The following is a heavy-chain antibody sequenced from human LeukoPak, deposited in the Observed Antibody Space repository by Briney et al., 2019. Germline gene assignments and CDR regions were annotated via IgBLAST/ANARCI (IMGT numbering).Heavy chain of an antibody. J-gene: IGHJ4*02. V-gene: IGHV3-53*01. Sequence: GGSLRLSCAACGFTVSSNYMSWVRQAPGKGLEWVSIIYSAGSTYYADSVKGRFTISRDNSKNTLFLQMNSLRAEDTAVYYCARGTASSSWGEFFDYWGQGTLVTVSS. CDR3: ARGTASSSWGEFFDY. CDR1: GFTVSSNY. D-gene: IGHD6-13*01. CDR2: IYSAGST.